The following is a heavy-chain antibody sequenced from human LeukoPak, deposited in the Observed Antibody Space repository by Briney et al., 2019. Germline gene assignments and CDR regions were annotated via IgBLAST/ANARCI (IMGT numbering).Heavy chain of an antibody. J-gene: IGHJ4*02. Sequence: ASVKVSCKASGYTFTGYYMHWVRQAPGQGLEWMGWINPNSGGTNYAQKFQGRVTMTRDTSISTAYMELSRLRSDDTAVYYCAKSPRVIPGSYLDFDHWGQGTLVTVSS. CDR1: GYTFTGYY. CDR3: AKSPRVIPGSYLDFDH. V-gene: IGHV1-2*02. CDR2: INPNSGGT. D-gene: IGHD1-26*01.